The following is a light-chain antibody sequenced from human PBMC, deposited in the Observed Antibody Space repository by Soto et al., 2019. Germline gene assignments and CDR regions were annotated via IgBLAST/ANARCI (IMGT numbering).Light chain of an antibody. J-gene: IGKJ5*01. CDR1: QCISNN. V-gene: IGKV3-15*01. Sequence: EIAMTQSPATLSVSLGERATLSCRARQCISNNLAWYQQRPGQAPSLLIYGASTRATGVPARFSGSGSGTDFLLSISGLQSEDSAVYYCQQYNHWSSITFGQGTRLEIK. CDR2: GAS. CDR3: QQYNHWSSIT.